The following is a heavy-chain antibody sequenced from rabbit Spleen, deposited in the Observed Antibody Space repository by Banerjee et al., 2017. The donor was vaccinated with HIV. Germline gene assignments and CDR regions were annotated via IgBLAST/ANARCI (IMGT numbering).Heavy chain of an antibody. Sequence: QEQLVESGGGLVKPGASLTLTCKGSGFSFNSGYDMCWVRQAPGKGLEWVACAYAGSSGSTYSATWAKGRFTISRSSSTTVTLQMTSLTVADTGTYFCARSVVSGYLNLNLWGQGTLVTVS. CDR3: ARSVVSGYLNLNL. CDR1: GFSFNSGYD. CDR2: AYAGSSGST. V-gene: IGHV1S45*01. J-gene: IGHJ4*01. D-gene: IGHD1-1*01.